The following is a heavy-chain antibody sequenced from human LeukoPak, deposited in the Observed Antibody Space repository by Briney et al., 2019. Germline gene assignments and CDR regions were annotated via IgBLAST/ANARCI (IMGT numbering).Heavy chain of an antibody. Sequence: ASVKVSCKASGYTFTSYYMHWVRQAPGQRLEWMGWINAGNGNTKYSQKFQGRVTITRDTSASTAYMELSSLRSEDTAVYYCTKDIVATILGGYYGMDVWGQGTTVTVSS. V-gene: IGHV1-3*01. CDR2: INAGNGNT. D-gene: IGHD5-12*01. CDR1: GYTFTSYY. J-gene: IGHJ6*02. CDR3: TKDIVATILGGYYGMDV.